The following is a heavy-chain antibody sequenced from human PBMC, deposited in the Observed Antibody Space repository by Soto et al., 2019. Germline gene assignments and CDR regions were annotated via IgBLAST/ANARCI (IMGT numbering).Heavy chain of an antibody. J-gene: IGHJ5*02. D-gene: IGHD3-10*01. CDR1: GGSSSRGGYY. CDR2: IYYSGST. CDR3: ARARYGSLEWFDP. V-gene: IGHV4-31*03. Sequence: SLTLSLTCSVSGGSSSRGGYYWSWIRQHPGKGLEWIGYIYYSGSTYYNPSLKSRVTISVDTSKNQFSLKLSSVTAADTAVYYCARARYGSLEWFDPWGQGTLVTVSS.